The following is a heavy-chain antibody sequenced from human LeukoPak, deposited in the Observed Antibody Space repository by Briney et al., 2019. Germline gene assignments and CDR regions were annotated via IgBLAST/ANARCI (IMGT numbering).Heavy chain of an antibody. CDR2: IYYSGST. D-gene: IGHD1-26*01. CDR1: GGSISSGDYY. Sequence: PSETLSLTCTVSGGSISSGDYYWSWIRQPPGKGLEWIGYIYYSGSTNYNPSLKSRVTISVDTSKNQFSLKLSSVTAADTAVYYCARTNSGSSSIDYWGQGTLVTVSS. CDR3: ARTNSGSSSIDY. J-gene: IGHJ4*02. V-gene: IGHV4-30-4*01.